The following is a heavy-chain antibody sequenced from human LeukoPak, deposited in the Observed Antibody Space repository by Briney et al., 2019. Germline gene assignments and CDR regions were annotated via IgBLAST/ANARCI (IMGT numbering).Heavy chain of an antibody. J-gene: IGHJ4*02. CDR3: ARRTTQVLWLGELLHYIIDY. Sequence: SETLSLTCAVYGGSFSGYYWSWIRQPPGKGLEWIGEINHSVSTNYNPSLKSRVTISVDTSKNQFSLKLSSVTAADTAVYYCARRTTQVLWLGELLHYIIDYWGQGTLVTVSS. V-gene: IGHV4-34*01. D-gene: IGHD3-10*01. CDR1: GGSFSGYY. CDR2: INHSVST.